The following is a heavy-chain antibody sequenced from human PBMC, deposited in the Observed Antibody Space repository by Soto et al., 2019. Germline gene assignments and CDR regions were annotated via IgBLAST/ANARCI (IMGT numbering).Heavy chain of an antibody. CDR3: ARDLRRHGDYVDC. J-gene: IGHJ4*02. Sequence: GGSLRLSCTASGLFRTYSMNWGRQAPGKGLELVSSISSDSRYIYYADSMKGRFTISRDNAKKSLYLQMNSVRVEDTAVYYCARDLRRHGDYVDCWGQGTLVTVSS. V-gene: IGHV3-21*01. CDR2: ISSDSRYI. CDR1: GLFRTYS. D-gene: IGHD4-17*01.